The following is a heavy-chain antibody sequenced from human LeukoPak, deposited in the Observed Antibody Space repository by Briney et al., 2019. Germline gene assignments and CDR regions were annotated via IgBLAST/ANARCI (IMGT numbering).Heavy chain of an antibody. CDR1: GFTFSSYS. V-gene: IGHV3-21*01. CDR2: ISSSSSYI. J-gene: IGHJ3*02. Sequence: KPGGSLRLSCAASGFTFSSYSMNWVRQAPGKGLEWVSSISSSSSYIYYADSVKGRFTISRDNAKNSLYLQMNSLRAKDTAVYYCARSWVFVAGTREYAFDIWGQGTMVTVSS. CDR3: ARSWVFVAGTREYAFDI. D-gene: IGHD6-19*01.